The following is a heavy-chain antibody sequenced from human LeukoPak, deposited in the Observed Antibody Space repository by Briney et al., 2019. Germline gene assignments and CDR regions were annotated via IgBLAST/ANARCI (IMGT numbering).Heavy chain of an antibody. Sequence: SVEVSCKASGGTFSSYAISWVRQAPGQGLEWMGGIIPIFGTANYAQKFQGRVTITADESTSTAYMELSSLRSEDTAVYYCARDFGDSSSWYGQRRYYFDYWGQGTLVTVSS. CDR2: IIPIFGTA. CDR1: GGTFSSYA. D-gene: IGHD6-13*01. V-gene: IGHV1-69*13. CDR3: ARDFGDSSSWYGQRRYYFDY. J-gene: IGHJ4*02.